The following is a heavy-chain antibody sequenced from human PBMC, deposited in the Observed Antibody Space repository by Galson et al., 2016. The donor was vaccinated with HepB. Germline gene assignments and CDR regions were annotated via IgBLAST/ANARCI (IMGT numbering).Heavy chain of an antibody. CDR3: ARHGGAGGGNLL. D-gene: IGHD2-15*01. Sequence: PSDSYTNYSPSFQGHVTISADKSISTAYLQWSSLKASDTAIYYCARHGGAGGGNLLWGQGTLVTVSS. V-gene: IGHV5-10-1*01. CDR2: PSDSYT. J-gene: IGHJ4*02.